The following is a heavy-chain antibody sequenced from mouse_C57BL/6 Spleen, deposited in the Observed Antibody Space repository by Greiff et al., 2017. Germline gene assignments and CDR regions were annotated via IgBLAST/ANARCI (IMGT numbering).Heavy chain of an antibody. D-gene: IGHD4-1*01. J-gene: IGHJ4*01. CDR2: INPNNGGT. CDR3: ARGELGYYAMDY. CDR1: GYTFTDYN. V-gene: IGHV1-22*01. Sequence: EVQGVESGPELVKPGASVKMSCKASGYTFTDYNMHWVKQSHGKSLEWIGYINPNNGGTSYNQKFKGKATLTVNKSSSTAYMELRSLTSEDSAVYYGARGELGYYAMDYWGQGTSVTVSA.